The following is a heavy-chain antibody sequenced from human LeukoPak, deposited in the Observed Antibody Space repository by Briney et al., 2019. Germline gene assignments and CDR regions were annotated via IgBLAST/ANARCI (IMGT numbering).Heavy chain of an antibody. V-gene: IGHV4-4*09. J-gene: IGHJ4*02. CDR2: IYTSGST. CDR1: GGSISTYY. CDR3: ARQLGCWYSSSTSLFDY. D-gene: IGHD6-6*01. Sequence: SETLSLTCTVSGGSISTYYWSWIRQPPGKGLEWIGYIYTSGSTNYNPSLKSRVTISLDTSKNQFSLKLSSVTAADTAVYYCARQLGCWYSSSTSLFDYGGQGTLVTVSS.